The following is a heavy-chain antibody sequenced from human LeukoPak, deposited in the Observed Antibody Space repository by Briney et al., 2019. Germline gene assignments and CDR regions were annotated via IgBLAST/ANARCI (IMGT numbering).Heavy chain of an antibody. J-gene: IGHJ4*02. V-gene: IGHV1-46*01. CDR3: ARGRTTVTSVFDY. CDR2: FNPSGGSGGTT. CDR1: GYTFTSYY. Sequence: ASVKVSCKASGYTFTSYYMHWVRQAPGQGLEWMGIFNPSGGSGGTTRYAQKFQGRVSMTRDMSTRTVYMELSSLRSEDTAVYYCARGRTTVTSVFDYWGQGTLVTVSS. D-gene: IGHD4-11*01.